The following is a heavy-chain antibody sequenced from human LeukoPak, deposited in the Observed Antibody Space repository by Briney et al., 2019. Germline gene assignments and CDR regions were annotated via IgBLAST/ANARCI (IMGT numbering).Heavy chain of an antibody. D-gene: IGHD3-10*01. V-gene: IGHV1-69*04. J-gene: IGHJ5*02. CDR2: IIPILGIA. CDR3: ARSYGSGSPNWFDP. CDR1: GGTFSSYA. Sequence: ASVKVSCKASGGTFSSYAISWVRQAPGQGLEWMGRIIPILGIASYAQKFQGRVTITADKSTSTAYMELSSLRSEDTAVYYCARSYGSGSPNWFDPWGQGTLVTVSS.